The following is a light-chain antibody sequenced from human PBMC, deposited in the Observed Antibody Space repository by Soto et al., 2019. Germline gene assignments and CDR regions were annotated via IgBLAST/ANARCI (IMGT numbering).Light chain of an antibody. J-gene: IGLJ3*02. CDR3: SSFTSSSTLVL. Sequence: QSVLTQPASVSGSPGQSITISCTGTSSDVGGHDHVSWYQQHPGKAPKLMIYDVTYRPSGVSSRFSGSKSGHTASLTISGLKAEDEADYYCSSFTSSSTLVLFGGGTQLTVL. CDR1: SSDVGGHDH. V-gene: IGLV2-14*01. CDR2: DVT.